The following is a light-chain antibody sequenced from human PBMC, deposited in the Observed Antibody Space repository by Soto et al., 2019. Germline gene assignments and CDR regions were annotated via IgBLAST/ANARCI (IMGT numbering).Light chain of an antibody. CDR3: QSYDSSLSVMV. V-gene: IGLV1-40*01. J-gene: IGLJ2*01. CDR1: SSNIGTHFD. CDR2: TNN. Sequence: QPVLTQPPSVSGAPGQRVTISCTGSSSNIGTHFDVHWYQHLPGTAPKLLIYTNNNRPSGVPDRFSGSTSGTSASLAITGLQAEDEADYYCQSYDSSLSVMVFGGGTKVTVL.